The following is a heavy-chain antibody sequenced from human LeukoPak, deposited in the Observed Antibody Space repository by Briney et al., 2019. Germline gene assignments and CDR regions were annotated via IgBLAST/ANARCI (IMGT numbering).Heavy chain of an antibody. CDR2: ISTSGGII. Sequence: GGSLRLSCAASGFTISNYETNWVRQAPGKGLEWVSYISTSGGIIHYADSVKGRFTISRDSAKNSLYLQMNSLRAEDTAVYYCARSFYGHDPYYCYMDVWGRGTTVTVSS. D-gene: IGHD2-2*01. CDR1: GFTISNYE. J-gene: IGHJ6*03. V-gene: IGHV3-48*03. CDR3: ARSFYGHDPYYCYMDV.